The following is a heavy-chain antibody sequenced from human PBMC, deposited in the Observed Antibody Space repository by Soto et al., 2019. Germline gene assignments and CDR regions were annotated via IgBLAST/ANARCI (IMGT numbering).Heavy chain of an antibody. CDR2: ISYDGSNK. V-gene: IGHV3-30*18. Sequence: GGSLRLSCAASGFTFSSYGMHWVRQAPGKGLEWVAVISYDGSNKYYGDSVKGRFTISRDNPKNTLYQQMNSLRAEDTAVYYCAKVTGYCSSSSCSREYYYYYGLDVWGQGTTVTVSS. CDR3: AKVTGYCSSSSCSREYYYYYGLDV. D-gene: IGHD2-2*01. CDR1: GFTFSSYG. J-gene: IGHJ6*02.